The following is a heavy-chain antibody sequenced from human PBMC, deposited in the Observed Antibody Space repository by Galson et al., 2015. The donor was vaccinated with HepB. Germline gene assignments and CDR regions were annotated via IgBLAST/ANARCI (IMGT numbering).Heavy chain of an antibody. CDR1: GFTFSSYS. CDR3: ARAGEQWLVRIYGMDV. CDR2: ISSSSSTI. Sequence: SLRLSCAASGFTFSSYSMNWVRQAPGKELEWVSYISSSSSTIYYADSVKGRFTISRDNAKNSLYLQMNSLRAEDTAVYYCARAGEQWLVRIYGMDVWGQGTTVTVSS. V-gene: IGHV3-48*04. J-gene: IGHJ6*02. D-gene: IGHD6-19*01.